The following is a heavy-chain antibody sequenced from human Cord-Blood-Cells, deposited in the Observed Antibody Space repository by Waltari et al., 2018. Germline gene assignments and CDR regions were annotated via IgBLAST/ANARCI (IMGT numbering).Heavy chain of an antibody. D-gene: IGHD6-13*01. Sequence: EVQLVESGGGLVQPGGSLRLSCAASGFTFSSYWMSWVRQAPGTGLEWVANIKQDGSEKYYVDSVKGRFTISRDNAKNSLYLQMNSLRAEDTAVYYCARVADHIAAAGKNYFDYWGQGTLVTVSS. J-gene: IGHJ4*02. CDR2: IKQDGSEK. V-gene: IGHV3-7*01. CDR1: GFTFSSYW. CDR3: ARVADHIAAAGKNYFDY.